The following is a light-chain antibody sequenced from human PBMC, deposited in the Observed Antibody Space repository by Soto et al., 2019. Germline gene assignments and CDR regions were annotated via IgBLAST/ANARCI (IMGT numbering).Light chain of an antibody. Sequence: EIVMTQSPATLSVSPGERATLSCRASQSVSSNLAWYQQKXXQAPRLLIYGASTRATGIPARFSGSGSGTEFTLTISSLQSEDFAVYYCQQYNNWPLSFGQGTKLEIK. CDR1: QSVSSN. CDR2: GAS. CDR3: QQYNNWPLS. V-gene: IGKV3-15*01. J-gene: IGKJ2*01.